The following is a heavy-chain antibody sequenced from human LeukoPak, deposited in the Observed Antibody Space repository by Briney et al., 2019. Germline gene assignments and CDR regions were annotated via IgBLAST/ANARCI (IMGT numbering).Heavy chain of an antibody. CDR1: GFSFSDYY. D-gene: IGHD3-3*01. V-gene: IGHV3-11*04. J-gene: IGHJ3*02. Sequence: GGSLRLSCFGSGFSFSDYYMSWIRQAPGKRLEWVSYISGDSVDKYYVDSVRGRFTSSRDNDKKSMYLQMSGLRAEDTAVYYCARRDWVSGAVRAFDIWGQGTMVTVSS. CDR3: ARRDWVSGAVRAFDI. CDR2: ISGDSVDK.